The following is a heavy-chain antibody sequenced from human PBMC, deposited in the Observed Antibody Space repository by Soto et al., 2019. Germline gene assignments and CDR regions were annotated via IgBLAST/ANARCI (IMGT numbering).Heavy chain of an antibody. J-gene: IGHJ4*02. CDR2: INPMFNST. D-gene: IGHD3-9*01. V-gene: IGHV1-69*01. CDR3: AWQIFAADY. CDR1: GGTFDHAA. Sequence: QVQMVQSGAEVKKPGSSVKVSCEAPGGTFDHAAITWVRQAPGQGLEWVGGINPMFNSTHYGQKFQGRVTITADAATSTAFMELRRLRSDDTAVYYCAWQIFAADYWGQGTLLVVSS.